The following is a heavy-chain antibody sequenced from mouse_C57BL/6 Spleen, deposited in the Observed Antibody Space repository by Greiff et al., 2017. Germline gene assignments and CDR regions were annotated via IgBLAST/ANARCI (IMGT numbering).Heavy chain of an antibody. CDR2: IYPGDGDT. J-gene: IGHJ1*03. Sequence: VKLMESGAELVKPGASVKISCKASGYAFSSYWMNWVKQRPGKGLEWIGQIYPGDGDTNYNGKFKGKATLTADKSSSTAYMQLSSLTSEDSAVYFCARDKRGYFDVWGTGTTVTVSS. CDR1: GYAFSSYW. V-gene: IGHV1-80*01. CDR3: ARDKRGYFDV.